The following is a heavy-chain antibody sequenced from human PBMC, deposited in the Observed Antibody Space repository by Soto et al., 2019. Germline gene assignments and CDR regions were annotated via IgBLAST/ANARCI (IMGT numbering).Heavy chain of an antibody. V-gene: IGHV4-34*01. CDR3: ARGQEGVAATH. D-gene: IGHD6-25*01. CDR2: IKDGGRT. CDR1: GGSLSGYY. J-gene: IGHJ4*02. Sequence: QVQLQQWGAGLLKPSETLSLNCAVNGGSLSGYYWSWIRQPPGKGLEWIGEIKDGGRTNYSPSLRLRATISCDPSNNQCSLRLYSVTAADTGVYYCARGQEGVAATHWDQGTLVTVSS.